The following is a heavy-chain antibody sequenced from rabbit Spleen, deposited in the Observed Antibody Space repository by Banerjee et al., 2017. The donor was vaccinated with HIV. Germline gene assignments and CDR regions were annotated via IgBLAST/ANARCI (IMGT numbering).Heavy chain of an antibody. V-gene: IGHV1S45*01. D-gene: IGHD1-1*01. CDR2: IYVGRGST. CDR1: GFTISSYYY. CDR3: ARSGHVGGDYIWDL. Sequence: QQQLVESGGGLVRPEGSLTLTCTASGFTISSYYYMCWVRQAPGKGLEWIGCIYVGRGSTHYANWAKGRVTMYKTSSTTVTLQLTSLTAADTATYFCARSGHVGGDYIWDLWGQGTLVTVS. J-gene: IGHJ4*01.